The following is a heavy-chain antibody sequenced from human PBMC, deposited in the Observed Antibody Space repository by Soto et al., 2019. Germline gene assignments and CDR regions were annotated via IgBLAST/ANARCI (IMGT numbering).Heavy chain of an antibody. Sequence: EVQLLESGGNLVQPWGYLRLSCAASGFNFSYHAMTWVRQAPGKGLQWVSTILGNGENTYYADSVKGRFTISRDSSKNTLYLQMNSLRAQDTASYYCVRLPGSTGPRPDYWGRGTLLTLSS. CDR1: GFNFSYHA. CDR3: VRLPGSTGPRPDY. V-gene: IGHV3-23*01. D-gene: IGHD6-6*01. CDR2: ILGNGENT. J-gene: IGHJ4*02.